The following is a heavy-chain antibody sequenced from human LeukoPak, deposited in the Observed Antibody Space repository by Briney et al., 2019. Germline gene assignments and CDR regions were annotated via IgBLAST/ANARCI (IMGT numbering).Heavy chain of an antibody. J-gene: IGHJ4*02. CDR1: GGSISSSSYY. V-gene: IGHV4-39*01. Sequence: SETLSLTCTVSGGSISSSSYYWGWIRQPPGKGLEWIGSIYYSGSTYYNPSLKSRVTISVDTSKNQFSLKLSSVTAADMAVYYCASKPGKSYGTKYYFDYWGQGTLVTVSS. CDR2: IYYSGST. CDR3: ASKPGKSYGTKYYFDY. D-gene: IGHD4/OR15-4a*01.